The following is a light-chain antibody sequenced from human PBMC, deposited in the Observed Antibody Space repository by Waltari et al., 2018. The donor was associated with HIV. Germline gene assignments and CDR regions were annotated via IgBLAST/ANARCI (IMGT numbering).Light chain of an antibody. CDR1: KLGENY. Sequence: SYELTPPPSVSVSSAQTASITCPGTKLGENYACWYQQKPAQSPVLVFNQHSKRPAGIPERVSGSNAGTTATLTISGTQARDEADYYCQAWDSSTVVFGGGTKLTVL. CDR2: QHS. CDR3: QAWDSSTVV. J-gene: IGLJ2*01. V-gene: IGLV3-1*01.